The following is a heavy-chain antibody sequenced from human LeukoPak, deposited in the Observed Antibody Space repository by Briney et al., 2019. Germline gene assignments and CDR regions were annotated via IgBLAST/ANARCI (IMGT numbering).Heavy chain of an antibody. Sequence: SETLSLTCTVSGGSISSYYWSWIRQTPGKGLEWIGDIYYSGSTNYNPSLKSRVTISVDTSKNQFSLKLSSVTAADTAVYYWARHTYLSPPRNFKDLGQGTLVTVSS. CDR3: ARHTYLSPPRNFKD. V-gene: IGHV4-59*08. CDR1: GGSISSYY. CDR2: IYYSGST. D-gene: IGHD1-1*01. J-gene: IGHJ4*01.